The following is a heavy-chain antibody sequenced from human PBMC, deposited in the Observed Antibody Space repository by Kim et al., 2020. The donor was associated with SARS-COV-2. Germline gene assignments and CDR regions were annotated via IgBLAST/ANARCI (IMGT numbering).Heavy chain of an antibody. D-gene: IGHD2-15*01. V-gene: IGHV1-3*01. J-gene: IGHJ4*02. CDR1: GYIFTSYT. CDR2: INAGNGNT. Sequence: ASVKVSCKASGYIFTSYTIHWVRQAAGERLEWMGWINAGNGNTKYSQKFQGRVTFTRDTSASAAYMELNGLRSEETAVYYCATGGWWDLLPPDSWGQGTLVAVSS. CDR3: ATGGWWDLLPPDS.